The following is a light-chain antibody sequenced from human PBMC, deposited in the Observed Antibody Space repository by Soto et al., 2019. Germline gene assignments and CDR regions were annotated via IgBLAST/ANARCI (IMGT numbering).Light chain of an antibody. J-gene: IGLJ1*01. CDR3: SSYTRSSTPV. Sequence: QSALTQPASVSGSPGQSITISCTGTSSDVGGYNYVSWYQQHPGKAPKLMIYDVSNRPSGFSNRFSGSKSGNTASLTISGLQAEDEADYYCSSYTRSSTPVFGTGTKVTVL. CDR1: SSDVGGYNY. CDR2: DVS. V-gene: IGLV2-14*01.